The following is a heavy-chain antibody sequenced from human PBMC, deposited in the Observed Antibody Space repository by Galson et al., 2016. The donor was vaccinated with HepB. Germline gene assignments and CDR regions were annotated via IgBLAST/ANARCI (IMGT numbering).Heavy chain of an antibody. CDR2: ISWNGNAL. J-gene: IGHJ4*02. CDR1: GFAFEENT. D-gene: IGHD4-17*01. CDR3: ANGRDYFRFDS. V-gene: IGHV3-9*01. Sequence: SLRLSCAASGFAFEENTMHWVRQAPGRGLEWVSGISWNGNALGYADSVKGRFIISRDNAKNSLYLQMNSLRTEDSDLYYCANGRDYFRFDSWGQGALVTVSS.